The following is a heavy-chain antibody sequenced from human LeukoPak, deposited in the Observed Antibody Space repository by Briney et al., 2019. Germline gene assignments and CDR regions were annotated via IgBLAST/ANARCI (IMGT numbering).Heavy chain of an antibody. V-gene: IGHV3-23*01. D-gene: IGHD2-2*01. CDR2: ISGSGGST. J-gene: IGHJ6*03. Sequence: GGSLRLPRAASGFTFSSYGMSWVRQAPGKGLEWVSAISGSGGSTYYADSVKGRFTISRDNSKNTLYLQMNSLRAEDTAVYYCAKCEYQLPHYYYMDVWGKGTTVTISS. CDR3: AKCEYQLPHYYYMDV. CDR1: GFTFSSYG.